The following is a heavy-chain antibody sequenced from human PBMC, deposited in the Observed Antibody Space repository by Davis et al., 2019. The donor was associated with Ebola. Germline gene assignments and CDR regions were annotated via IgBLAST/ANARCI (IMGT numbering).Heavy chain of an antibody. V-gene: IGHV1-2*02. Sequence: ASVKVSCKASGYTFTGYYMHWVRQAPGQELEWMGWINPNSGGTNYAQKFQGRVTMTRHTSISTAYMELSRLRSDDTAVYYCARGRGRITMVRGVSRGYYGMDVWGQGTTVTVSS. D-gene: IGHD3-10*01. CDR2: INPNSGGT. CDR1: GYTFTGYY. CDR3: ARGRGRITMVRGVSRGYYGMDV. J-gene: IGHJ6*02.